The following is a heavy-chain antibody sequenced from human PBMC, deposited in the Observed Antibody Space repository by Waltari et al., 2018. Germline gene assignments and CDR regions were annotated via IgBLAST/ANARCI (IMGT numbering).Heavy chain of an antibody. CDR1: GGSISPYF. D-gene: IGHD2-8*02. J-gene: IGHJ3*02. CDR3: ARGGGVGDAFEI. CDR2: IYYSGST. V-gene: IGHV4-59*01. Sequence: QVQLQESGPGLMKPSETLSLTCTVSGGSISPYFWSWIRQPPGKRLELIGYIYYSGSTSYHPALNSRATISVDTSRTQLFLRLTSVTAADTALYYCARGGGVGDAFEIWGQGTMVTVSS.